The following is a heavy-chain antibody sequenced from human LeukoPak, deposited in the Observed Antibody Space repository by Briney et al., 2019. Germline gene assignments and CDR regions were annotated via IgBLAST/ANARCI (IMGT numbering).Heavy chain of an antibody. D-gene: IGHD5-24*01. V-gene: IGHV1-69*01. CDR3: ARWSRDGYNPGAFDI. CDR2: IIPIFGTA. CDR1: RGTFSSYA. J-gene: IGHJ3*02. Sequence: SVKVSCKASRGTFSSYAISWVRQAPGQGLEWMGGIIPIFGTANYAQKFQGRVTITADESTSTAYMELSSLRSEDTAVYYCARWSRDGYNPGAFDIWGQGTMVTVSS.